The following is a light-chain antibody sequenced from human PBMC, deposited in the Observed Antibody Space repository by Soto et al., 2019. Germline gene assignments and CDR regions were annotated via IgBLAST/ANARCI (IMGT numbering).Light chain of an antibody. CDR1: QSVSSN. V-gene: IGKV3-15*01. CDR2: GAS. Sequence: IVLAQAAATLSVSAGASATLSCRASQSVSSNLAWYQQKPGQAPRLLIYGASTRATGIPARFSGSGSGTEFTLTISSLQSEDFAVYYCQQYNNWPITFGQGTRLEIK. CDR3: QQYNNWPIT. J-gene: IGKJ5*01.